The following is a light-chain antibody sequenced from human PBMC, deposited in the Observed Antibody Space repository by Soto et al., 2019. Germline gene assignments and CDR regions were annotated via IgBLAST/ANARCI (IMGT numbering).Light chain of an antibody. Sequence: EIVLTQSPGTLSLSPGERATLSCRASQSVSSSYLAWYQQQPGQAPRLLIYGASSRATGLPDRFSGSGSGTDFTLTISRLEPEDFALYYCQQYGSTHWTFGQGTKVDIK. CDR1: QSVSSSY. CDR2: GAS. J-gene: IGKJ1*01. V-gene: IGKV3-20*01. CDR3: QQYGSTHWT.